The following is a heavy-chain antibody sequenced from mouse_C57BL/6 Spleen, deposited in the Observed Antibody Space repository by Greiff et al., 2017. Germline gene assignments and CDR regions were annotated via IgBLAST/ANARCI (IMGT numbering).Heavy chain of an antibody. Sequence: QVQLQQPGAELVKPGASVKLSCKASGYTFTSYWMHWVKQRPRQGLEWIGMIHPNSGSTNYNEKFKSKATLTVDKSSSTAYMQLSSLTSEDSAVYYCARGGNLLLRNYAMDYWGQGTSVTVSS. D-gene: IGHD1-1*01. V-gene: IGHV1-64*01. CDR2: IHPNSGST. CDR3: ARGGNLLLRNYAMDY. CDR1: GYTFTSYW. J-gene: IGHJ4*01.